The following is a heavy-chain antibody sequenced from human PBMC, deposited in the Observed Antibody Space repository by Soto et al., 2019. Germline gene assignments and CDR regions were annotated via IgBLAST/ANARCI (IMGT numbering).Heavy chain of an antibody. CDR1: GFTFSSYG. J-gene: IGHJ6*02. V-gene: IGHV3-30*18. CDR2: ISYDGSNK. Sequence: QVQLVESGGGVVQSGRSLRLSCAASGFTFSSYGMHWVRQAPGKGLEWVAVISYDGSNKYYADSVKGRFTISRDNSKNTLYLQMNSLRAEDTAVYYCAKDENGMDVWGQGTTVTVSS. CDR3: AKDENGMDV.